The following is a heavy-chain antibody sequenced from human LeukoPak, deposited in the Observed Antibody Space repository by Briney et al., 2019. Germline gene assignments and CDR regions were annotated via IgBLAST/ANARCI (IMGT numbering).Heavy chain of an antibody. CDR3: ARGSGYNVFDS. D-gene: IGHD5-24*01. CDR2: ISSSSSYI. CDR1: GFTFSSYS. J-gene: IGHJ4*02. V-gene: IGHV3-21*01. Sequence: MSGGSLRLSCAASGFTFSSYSMNWVRQAPGKGLEWVSSISSSSSYIYYADSVKGRFTISRDNAKNTLYLQMNGLRVEDTAVYYCARGSGYNVFDSWGQGTLVTVSS.